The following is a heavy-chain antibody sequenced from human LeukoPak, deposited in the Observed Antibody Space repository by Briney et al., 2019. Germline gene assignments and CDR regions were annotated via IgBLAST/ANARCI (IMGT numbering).Heavy chain of an antibody. CDR3: AREAVAGTLDY. D-gene: IGHD6-19*01. Sequence: GGSLRHSCAASGFTFSTYWMHWVRQAPGKGLVWVSRISSDGSTTTYADSVRGPFTISRDNAKNTLFLQMNSLRADDTAVYYCAREAVAGTLDYWGQGTLVTVSS. CDR2: ISSDGSTT. V-gene: IGHV3-74*01. CDR1: GFTFSTYW. J-gene: IGHJ4*02.